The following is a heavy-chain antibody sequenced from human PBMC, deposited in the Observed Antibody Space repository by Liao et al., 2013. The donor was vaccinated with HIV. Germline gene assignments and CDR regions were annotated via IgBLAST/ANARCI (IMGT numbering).Heavy chain of an antibody. CDR1: GGSFSGYY. CDR3: ARGPYYDFWNRAFDI. CDR2: INHSGST. V-gene: IGHV4-34*01. J-gene: IGHJ3*02. D-gene: IGHD3-3*01. Sequence: QLQLQESGPGLVKPSETLSLTCTVYGGSFSGYYWSWIRQPPGKGLEWIGEINHSGSTNYNPSLKSRVTISVDTSKSQFSLKVTSVTAADTAVYYCARGPYYDFWNRAFDIWGQGTMVTVSS.